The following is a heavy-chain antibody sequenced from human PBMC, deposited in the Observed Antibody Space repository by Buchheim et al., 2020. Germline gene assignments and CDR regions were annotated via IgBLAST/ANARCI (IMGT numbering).Heavy chain of an antibody. CDR1: GFTFSIYG. CDR3: AKGMSYCSGGSCFSSGGMDV. J-gene: IGHJ6*02. Sequence: QVQLVESGGGVVQPGRFLRLSCAASGFTFSIYGMHWVRQAPGKGLEWVAAISYDGNKNYYADTVKGRFTISRDNSKNTLSLQMDSLRAEDTAVFYCAKGMSYCSGGSCFSSGGMDVGGQGTT. CDR2: ISYDGNKN. V-gene: IGHV3-30*18. D-gene: IGHD2-15*01.